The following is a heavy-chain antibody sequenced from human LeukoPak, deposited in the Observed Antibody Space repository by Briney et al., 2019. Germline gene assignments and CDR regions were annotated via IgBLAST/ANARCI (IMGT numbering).Heavy chain of an antibody. Sequence: ASVKVSCKASGRTFSSYAISWVRQSPGQGLEWMGGIIPIFGTANYAQKFQGRVTITTDESTSTAYMELSSLRSEDTAVYYCARDFGCSSTSCYGRFDYWGQGTLVTVSS. V-gene: IGHV1-69*05. J-gene: IGHJ4*02. D-gene: IGHD2-2*01. CDR1: GRTFSSYA. CDR2: IIPIFGTA. CDR3: ARDFGCSSTSCYGRFDY.